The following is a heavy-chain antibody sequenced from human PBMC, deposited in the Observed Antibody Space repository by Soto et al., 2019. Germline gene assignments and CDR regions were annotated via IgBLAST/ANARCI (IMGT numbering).Heavy chain of an antibody. CDR3: AHRPLTTTGAFDP. CDR2: IYWDDDK. CDR1: GFSLTRGVG. J-gene: IGHJ5*02. V-gene: IGHV2-5*02. D-gene: IGHD4-17*01. Sequence: QITLKESGTALVKPTQTLTLTCTFSGFSLTRGVGVAWIRQPPGKALEWLALIYWDDDKRYSSSLKSRLTIAKDTSKNQVVLIMTNMDPVDTATYYCAHRPLTTTGAFDPWGQGTLVTVSS.